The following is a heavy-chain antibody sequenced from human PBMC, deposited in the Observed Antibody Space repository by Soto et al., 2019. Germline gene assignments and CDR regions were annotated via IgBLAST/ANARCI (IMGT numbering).Heavy chain of an antibody. CDR2: IYWDDDK. V-gene: IGHV2-5*02. CDR3: AHRVVGTAVCAFDI. CDR1: GFSLSTSGVG. Sequence: QITLKESGPTLVKPTQTLTLTCTFSGFSLSTSGVGVGWIRQPPGKALEWLALIYWDDDKHYCPSLKSRLTITKDTSKNQVVLTMTNMDPVDTATYYCAHRVVGTAVCAFDIWGQGTMLTVSS. J-gene: IGHJ3*02. D-gene: IGHD2-2*01.